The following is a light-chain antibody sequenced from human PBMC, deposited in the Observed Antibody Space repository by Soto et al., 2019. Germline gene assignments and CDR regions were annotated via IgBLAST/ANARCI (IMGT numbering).Light chain of an antibody. CDR3: HQYNHWLTWT. J-gene: IGKJ1*01. CDR1: QSVSSK. Sequence: EVVMAPAPGTLSLSPGQRGTLSCSASQSVSSKLAWYQQRPGQAPRLLIYSASTRATGIPARFSGSGSGTEFTLTISSLQSEDFAVYYCHQYNHWLTWTFGQGTKVDI. CDR2: SAS. V-gene: IGKV3-15*01.